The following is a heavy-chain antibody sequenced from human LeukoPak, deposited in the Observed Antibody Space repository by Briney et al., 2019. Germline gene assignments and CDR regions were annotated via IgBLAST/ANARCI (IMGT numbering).Heavy chain of an antibody. CDR2: MSPNNGDT. CDR1: GYTFTSYD. Sequence: ASVKVSCKTSGYTFTSYDINWVRQATGQGLEWLGWMSPNNGDTGYAQKFQGRVTMTRDTSTNTAYMELSALTSEDTAVYYCARNRPTTGDFISWGQGGLVTVSS. J-gene: IGHJ4*02. CDR3: ARNRPTTGDFIS. D-gene: IGHD1-1*01. V-gene: IGHV1-8*01.